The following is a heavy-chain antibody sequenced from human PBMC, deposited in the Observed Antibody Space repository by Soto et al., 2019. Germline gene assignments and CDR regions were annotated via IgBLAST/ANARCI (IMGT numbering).Heavy chain of an antibody. D-gene: IGHD6-19*01. Sequence: EVQLVESGGGLIQPGGSLGLSCAASGFAASSKYMTWVRQAPGKGLEWVSVIYGGGTTYYADSVKGRFTISRDTSKNTLYLQMNSLRAEDTAVYYCVQTTGWPGFDFWGQGTLVTVSS. CDR1: GFAASSKY. CDR3: VQTTGWPGFDF. J-gene: IGHJ4*02. CDR2: IYGGGTT. V-gene: IGHV3-53*01.